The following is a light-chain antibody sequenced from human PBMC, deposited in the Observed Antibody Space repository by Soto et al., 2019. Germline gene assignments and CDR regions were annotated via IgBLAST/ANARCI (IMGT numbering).Light chain of an antibody. CDR2: DVT. Sequence: QSVLTQPASVSGSPGQSITISCSGTPNEIGAYNYVSWYQHLPGKAPKVIIYDVTNRPSGVSSRFSGSKSGTTASLTISGLQAEDEANYYCGSYTISSTLMIFGGGTKVTVL. J-gene: IGLJ2*01. CDR1: PNEIGAYNY. V-gene: IGLV2-14*03. CDR3: GSYTISSTLMI.